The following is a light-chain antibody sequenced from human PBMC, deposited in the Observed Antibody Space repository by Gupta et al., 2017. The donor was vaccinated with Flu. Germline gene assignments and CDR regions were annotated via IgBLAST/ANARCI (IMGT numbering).Light chain of an antibody. Sequence: SPGERATINCKSSQSLLYNPNNKNYLAWYQKKPGQPPKALIYWASTRDSGVPDRFSGNGSGTDFTLTISNLQAEDVAVYYCQHYYTTSLTFGGGTRVEIK. CDR3: QHYYTTSLT. CDR1: QSLLYNPNNKNY. CDR2: WAS. J-gene: IGKJ4*01. V-gene: IGKV4-1*01.